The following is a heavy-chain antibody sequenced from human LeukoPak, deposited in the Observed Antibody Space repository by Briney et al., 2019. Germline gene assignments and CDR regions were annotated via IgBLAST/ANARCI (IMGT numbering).Heavy chain of an antibody. V-gene: IGHV3-30*02. CDR3: AKVRIQLWFFLGSGYFDY. CDR2: IRYDGSNK. J-gene: IGHJ4*02. D-gene: IGHD5-18*01. Sequence: PGGSLRLSCAASGFTFSSYGMHWVRQAPGKGLDWVAFIRYDGSNKYYADSVKGRFTISRDNSKNTLYLQMNSLRAEDTAVYYCAKVRIQLWFFLGSGYFDYWGQGTLVTVSS. CDR1: GFTFSSYG.